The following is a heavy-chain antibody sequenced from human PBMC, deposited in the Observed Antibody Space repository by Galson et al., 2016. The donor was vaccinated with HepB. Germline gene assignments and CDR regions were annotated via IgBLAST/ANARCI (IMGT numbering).Heavy chain of an antibody. CDR1: GFTFSTYA. CDR2: ISFDGSNK. CDR3: ARDRRVGPTPTSLNY. Sequence: SLRLSCAASGFTFSTYAIHWVRQAPGKGLEWVAVISFDGSNKYYADSVRGRFTISRDNSENTLYLQMNSLRAEDTALYYCARDRRVGPTPTSLNYWGQGTLVTVSS. D-gene: IGHD1-26*01. V-gene: IGHV3-30*04. J-gene: IGHJ4*02.